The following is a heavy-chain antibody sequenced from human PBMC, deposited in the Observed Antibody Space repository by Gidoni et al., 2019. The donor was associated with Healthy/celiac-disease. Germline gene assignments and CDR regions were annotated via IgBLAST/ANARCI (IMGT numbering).Heavy chain of an antibody. J-gene: IGHJ4*02. Sequence: QVQLQQWGAGLLKPSETLSLTCAVYGGSFSGYYWSWIRQPPGKGLEWIGEINHSGSTNYNPSLKSRVTISVDTSKNQFSLKLSSVTAADTAVYYCARGLHSSGWLVPESWGQGTLVTVSS. D-gene: IGHD6-19*01. CDR2: INHSGST. CDR1: GGSFSGYY. V-gene: IGHV4-34*01. CDR3: ARGLHSSGWLVPES.